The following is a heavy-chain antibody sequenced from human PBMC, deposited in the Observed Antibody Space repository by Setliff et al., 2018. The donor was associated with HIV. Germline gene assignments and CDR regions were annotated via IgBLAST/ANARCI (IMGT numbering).Heavy chain of an antibody. CDR2: INAGDDNT. Sequence: ASVKVSCKTSGYTFGSHGISWVRQAPGQGLEWMGWINAGDDNTRYSEKFQGRVTITRDTSANTAYMELSSLRSEDTAVYYCARGSCSGCYLSDYWGLGTLVTVSS. D-gene: IGHD6-19*01. CDR1: GYTFGSHG. CDR3: ARGSCSGCYLSDY. V-gene: IGHV1-3*01. J-gene: IGHJ4*02.